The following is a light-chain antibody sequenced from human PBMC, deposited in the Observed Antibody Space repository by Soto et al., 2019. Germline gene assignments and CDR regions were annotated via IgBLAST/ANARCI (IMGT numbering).Light chain of an antibody. CDR1: SGHSSYA. Sequence: QPLLTQSPSASASLGASVKLTCTLSSGHSSYAIAWHQQQPEKGPRYLMKLNNDGSHSKGDGIPDRFSGSSSGAERYLTISSLQSEDEADYYCQTWGTGTWVFGGGTQLTVL. J-gene: IGLJ3*02. CDR3: QTWGTGTWV. V-gene: IGLV4-69*01. CDR2: LNNDGSH.